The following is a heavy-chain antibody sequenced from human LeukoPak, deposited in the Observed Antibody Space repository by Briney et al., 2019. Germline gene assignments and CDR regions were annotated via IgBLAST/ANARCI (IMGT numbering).Heavy chain of an antibody. CDR1: GFTFSSYS. D-gene: IGHD2-15*01. J-gene: IGHJ4*02. CDR3: ARAHYCSGGSCYYFDY. CDR2: ISSSSSYI. V-gene: IGHV3-21*01. Sequence: PGGSLRLSCAASGFTFSSYSMNRVRQAPGKGLEWVSSISSSSSYIYYADSVKGRFTISRDNAKNSLYLQMNSLRAEDTAVYYCARAHYCSGGSCYYFDYWGQGTLVTVSS.